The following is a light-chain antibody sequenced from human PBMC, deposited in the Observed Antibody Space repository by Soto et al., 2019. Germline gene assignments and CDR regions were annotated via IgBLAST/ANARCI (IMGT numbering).Light chain of an antibody. Sequence: IQMTQSPSSLSAYVGDRVTITCRASQSIRTYLNWYQQKPGKAPKLLIYGAYSLQSGVPSRFSGGGSGTDFTLTISSLQPEDFATYYCQQSDSTPGTFCGGTKVEIK. CDR3: QQSDSTPGT. V-gene: IGKV1-39*01. CDR2: GAY. CDR1: QSIRTY. J-gene: IGKJ4*01.